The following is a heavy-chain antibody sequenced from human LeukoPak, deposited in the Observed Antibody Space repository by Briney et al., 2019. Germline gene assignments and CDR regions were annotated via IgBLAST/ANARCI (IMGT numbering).Heavy chain of an antibody. CDR3: ARAYAGTLFY. Sequence: GGSLRLSCAASGFTFSSFEINWVRQAPGKGLEWVSHISSSGSTIYYADAVKGRFTIPRDNAKNSLYLQMNSLRAEDTAVYYCARAYAGTLFYWGQGTLVTVSS. CDR2: ISSSGSTI. D-gene: IGHD4-23*01. J-gene: IGHJ4*02. CDR1: GFTFSSFE. V-gene: IGHV3-48*03.